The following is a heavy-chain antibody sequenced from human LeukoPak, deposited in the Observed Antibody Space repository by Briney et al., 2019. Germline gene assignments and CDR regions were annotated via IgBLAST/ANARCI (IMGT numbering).Heavy chain of an antibody. CDR3: ARGVGELLSYYHYYYMDV. V-gene: IGHV4-59*01. CDR2: ISYPGST. D-gene: IGHD3-10*01. Sequence: SETLSLTCTVSGGSISSYYWSWIRQPPGKGLDWIGYISYPGSTNYNPSLNSRVTISIDTSKNQLSLKLSSVTAADTAVYYCARGVGELLSYYHYYYMDVWGKGTTVTISS. J-gene: IGHJ6*03. CDR1: GGSISSYY.